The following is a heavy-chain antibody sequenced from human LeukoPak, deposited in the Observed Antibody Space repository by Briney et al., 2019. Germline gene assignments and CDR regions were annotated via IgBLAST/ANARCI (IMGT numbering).Heavy chain of an antibody. Sequence: SETLSLTCAVYGGSITGHYWSWIRQTPGRGLEWVGEIHSTGATSYNPSLKSRATISTDTSKNQFSLRLSSVTAADTAVYYCARGNILPGYCFDFWGQGALVTVSS. CDR1: GGSITGHY. V-gene: IGHV4-34*01. CDR2: IHSTGAT. D-gene: IGHD3-9*01. J-gene: IGHJ4*02. CDR3: ARGNILPGYCFDF.